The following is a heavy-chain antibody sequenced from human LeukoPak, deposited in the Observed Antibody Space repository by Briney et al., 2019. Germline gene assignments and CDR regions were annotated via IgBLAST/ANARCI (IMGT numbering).Heavy chain of an antibody. CDR1: GGSFSGYY. V-gene: IGHV4-34*01. CDR2: INHSGST. D-gene: IGHD3-9*01. J-gene: IGHJ4*02. CDR3: ARGRGLRYFDWLDY. Sequence: SETLSLTCAVYGGSFSGYYWSWIRQPPGKGLEWIGEINHSGSTNYNPSLKSRVTTSVDTSKNQFSLKLSSVTAADTAVYYCARGRGLRYFDWLDYWGQGTLVTVSS.